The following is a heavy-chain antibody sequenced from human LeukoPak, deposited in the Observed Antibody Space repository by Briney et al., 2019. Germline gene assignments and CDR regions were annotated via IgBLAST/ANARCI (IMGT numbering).Heavy chain of an antibody. CDR2: IYYSGST. J-gene: IGHJ5*02. CDR1: GGSISSYY. Sequence: SETLSLTCTVSGGSISSYYWSWIRQPPGKGLEWIGYIYYSGSTNYNPSLKSRVTISVDTSKNRFSLKLSSVTAADTAVYYCARESSSSWYGNWFDPWGQGTLVTVSS. CDR3: ARESSSSWYGNWFDP. V-gene: IGHV4-59*01. D-gene: IGHD6-13*01.